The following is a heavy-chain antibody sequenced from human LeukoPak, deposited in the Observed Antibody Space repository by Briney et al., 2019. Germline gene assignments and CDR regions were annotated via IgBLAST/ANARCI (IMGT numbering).Heavy chain of an antibody. CDR1: GYSFTSYW. CDR3: ARPIKEGRWLQSYAFDI. CDR2: IYPGDSDT. Sequence: GESLQISCKGSGYSFTSYWIGWVRQMPGKGLEWMGIIYPGDSDTRYSPSFQGQVTISADKSISTAYLQWSSLKASDTAMYYCARPIKEGRWLQSYAFDIWGQGTMVTVSS. V-gene: IGHV5-51*01. D-gene: IGHD5-24*01. J-gene: IGHJ3*02.